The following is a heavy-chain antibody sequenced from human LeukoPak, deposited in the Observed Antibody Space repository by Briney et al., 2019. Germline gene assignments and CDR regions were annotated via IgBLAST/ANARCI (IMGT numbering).Heavy chain of an antibody. CDR3: AREPTSGREPTSGRPLDY. J-gene: IGHJ4*02. D-gene: IGHD5-12*01. Sequence: PSETLSLTCTVSGGSISGYFWTWIRQPAGKGLEWIGRIYSSGSNSYNPSLKSRVTMSLDTSKNHFSLNLTSVTAADTAVYYCAREPTSGREPTSGRPLDYWGQGILVTVSS. CDR1: GGSISGYF. CDR2: IYSSGSN. V-gene: IGHV4-4*07.